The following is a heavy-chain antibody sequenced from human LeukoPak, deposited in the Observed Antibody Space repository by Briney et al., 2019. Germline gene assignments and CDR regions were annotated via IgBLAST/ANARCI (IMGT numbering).Heavy chain of an antibody. CDR1: GFTLSSYE. V-gene: IGHV3-48*03. J-gene: IGHJ4*02. CDR3: VRDSSAWGRAGFDY. Sequence: EPGGSLRLSCAASGFTLSSYEMNWVRQAPGKGLEWVSYISSDGKVIYYADSVRGRFTISRDNAKNSLYLQVASLRVEDTAFYYCVRDSSAWGRAGFDYWGQGILVTVSS. D-gene: IGHD3-16*01. CDR2: ISSDGKVI.